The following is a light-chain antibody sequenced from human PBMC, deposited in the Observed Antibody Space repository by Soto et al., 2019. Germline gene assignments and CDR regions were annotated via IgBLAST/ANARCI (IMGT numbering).Light chain of an antibody. CDR2: FAS. CDR3: QQRSAWPWT. CDR1: HSVGSL. J-gene: IGKJ1*01. Sequence: VLTQSPATLSLSPGDRATLSCRASHSVGSLLAWYQQKPGQAPRLLIYFASNRATGIPPRFSGSGSGTDFTLTIDSLEPKDFAVFYCQQRSAWPWTFGQGTKVDIK. V-gene: IGKV3-11*01.